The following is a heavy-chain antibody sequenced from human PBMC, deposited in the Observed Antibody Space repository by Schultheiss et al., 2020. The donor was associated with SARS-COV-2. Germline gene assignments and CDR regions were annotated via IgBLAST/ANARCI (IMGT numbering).Heavy chain of an antibody. CDR2: IRYDGSNK. Sequence: GGSLRLSCAASGFTFSSYGMHWVRQAPGKGLEWVTFIRYDGSNKYYADSVKGRFTISRDNSKNTVYLQLDSLRAEDTAVYYCASYWSSGWYYWGQGTLVTVSS. J-gene: IGHJ4*02. D-gene: IGHD6-19*01. CDR3: ASYWSSGWYY. CDR1: GFTFSSYG. V-gene: IGHV3-30*02.